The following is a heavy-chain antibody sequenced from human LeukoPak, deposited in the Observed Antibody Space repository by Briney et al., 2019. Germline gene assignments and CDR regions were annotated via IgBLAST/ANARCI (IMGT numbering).Heavy chain of an antibody. CDR1: GFTFSDYY. CDR3: ARDLAVGATDY. V-gene: IGHV3-11*06. Sequence: GGSLRLSCAASGFTFSDYYMSWIRQAPGKGLEWVSYISSSSSYTNYADSVKGRFTISRDNAKNSLYLQMNSLRAEDTAVYYCARDLAVGATDYWGQGTLVTVSS. J-gene: IGHJ4*02. D-gene: IGHD1-26*01. CDR2: ISSSSSYT.